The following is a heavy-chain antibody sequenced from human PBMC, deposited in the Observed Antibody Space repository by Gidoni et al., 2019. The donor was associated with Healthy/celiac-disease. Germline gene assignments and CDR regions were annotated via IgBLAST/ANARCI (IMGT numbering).Heavy chain of an antibody. CDR3: ARDFLDYYYYGMDV. V-gene: IGHV3-33*01. CDR2: IWYDGSNK. J-gene: IGHJ6*02. CDR1: GFTFSSYG. Sequence: QVQLVESGGGVVQPGRSLRLSCAASGFTFSSYGMHWVRQAPGKGLEWVAVIWYDGSNKYYADSVKGRFTISRDNSKNTLYLQMNSLRAEDTAVYYCARDFLDYYYYGMDVWGQGTTVTVSS.